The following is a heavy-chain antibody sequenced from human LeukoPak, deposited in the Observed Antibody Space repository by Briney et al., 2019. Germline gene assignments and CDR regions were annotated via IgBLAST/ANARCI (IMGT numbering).Heavy chain of an antibody. CDR3: ARDQDAYSSGWYGVFDY. CDR2: IYSGGIT. Sequence: PGGSLRLSCAASGFTFSSYSMNWVRQAPGKGLEWVSVIYSGGITYYADSVKGRFTISRDNSKNTLYLQMNSLRAEDTAVYYCARDQDAYSSGWYGVFDYWGQGTLVTVSS. D-gene: IGHD6-19*01. J-gene: IGHJ4*02. V-gene: IGHV3-66*01. CDR1: GFTFSSYS.